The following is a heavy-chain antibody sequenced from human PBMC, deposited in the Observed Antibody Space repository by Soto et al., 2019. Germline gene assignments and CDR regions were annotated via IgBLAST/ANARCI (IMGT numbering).Heavy chain of an antibody. CDR3: GRLAEAATGYTAFDF. J-gene: IGHJ4*02. D-gene: IGHD2-15*01. Sequence: SETLSLTCTVSGASIKNSNYFWVWNRQPPGKGLECVVSINWSRDSYYNPTLKSPVTVSVYLSNIYFTLNLTSLTATDTSYYYCGRLAEAATGYTAFDFWGQGTLVTVSS. CDR2: INWSRDS. CDR1: GASIKNSNYF. V-gene: IGHV4-39*02.